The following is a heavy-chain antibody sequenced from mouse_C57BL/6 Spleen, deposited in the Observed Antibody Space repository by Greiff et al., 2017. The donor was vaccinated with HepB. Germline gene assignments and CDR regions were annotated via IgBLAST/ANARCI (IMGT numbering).Heavy chain of an antibody. D-gene: IGHD1-1*01. CDR1: GFNIKDDY. CDR2: IDPENGDT. V-gene: IGHV14-4*01. Sequence: EVQLQQSGAELVRPGASVKLSCTASGFNIKDDYMHWVKQRPEQGLEWIGWIDPENGDTEYASKFQGKATITADTSSNTAYLQLSSLTSEDTAVYYCTTGNTVVATDYWGQGTTLTVSS. CDR3: TTGNTVVATDY. J-gene: IGHJ2*01.